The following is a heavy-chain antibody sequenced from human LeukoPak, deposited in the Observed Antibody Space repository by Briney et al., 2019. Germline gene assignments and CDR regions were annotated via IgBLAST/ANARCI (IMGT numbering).Heavy chain of an antibody. J-gene: IGHJ5*02. V-gene: IGHV1-46*01. CDR2: INTSGGST. CDR1: GYTYTSYY. D-gene: IGHD4-23*01. Sequence: ASVKVSCKASGYTYTSYYMHWVRQAPGQGLEWMGIINTSGGSTTYAQKFQGRVSMTRDTSTSTVYLEVSSLRSEDTAVYYCARSQGGNTLWFDPWGQGTLVTVSS. CDR3: ARSQGGNTLWFDP.